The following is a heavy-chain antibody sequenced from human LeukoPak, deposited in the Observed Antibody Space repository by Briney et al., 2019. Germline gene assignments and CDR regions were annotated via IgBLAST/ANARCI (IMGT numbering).Heavy chain of an antibody. CDR1: GYTLTELS. CDR3: ATSKGLWFGSDSYYYYGMDV. J-gene: IGHJ6*04. V-gene: IGHV1-24*01. D-gene: IGHD3-10*01. Sequence: ASVTVSCKVSGYTLTELSMHWVRQAPGKGLEWMGGFDPEDGETIYAQKFQGRVTMTEDTSTDTAYMELSSLRSEDTAVYYCATSKGLWFGSDSYYYYGMDVWGKGTTVTVSS. CDR2: FDPEDGET.